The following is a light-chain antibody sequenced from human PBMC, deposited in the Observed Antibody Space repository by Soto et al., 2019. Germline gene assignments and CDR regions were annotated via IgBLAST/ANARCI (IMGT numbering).Light chain of an antibody. V-gene: IGLV1-40*01. CDR2: SNN. CDR3: ASWDDSLSGWV. CDR1: SSNLGAGYD. Sequence: QSVLTQPPSVSGAPGQRVTLSCTGNSSNLGAGYDVHWYQQLPGAAPKLVIYSNNQRPSGVPDRISGSKSGTSASLAISGLRSEDEADYYCASWDDSLSGWVFGGGTKLTVL. J-gene: IGLJ3*02.